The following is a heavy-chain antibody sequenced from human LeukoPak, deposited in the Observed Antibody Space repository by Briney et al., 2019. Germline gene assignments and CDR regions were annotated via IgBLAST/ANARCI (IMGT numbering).Heavy chain of an antibody. D-gene: IGHD3-3*01. V-gene: IGHV3-30*04. CDR3: ATGGKFDFWSGYHIDN. CDR1: GFTFSSNA. J-gene: IGHJ4*02. Sequence: GGSLRLSCEVSGFTFSSNAMHWVRQAPGKGLEWVAVISYDGSNKNFADSVKGRFTVSRDNSKHALYLHMNSLRSDDTAMYYCATGGKFDFWSGYHIDNWGQGTLVTVSS. CDR2: ISYDGSNK.